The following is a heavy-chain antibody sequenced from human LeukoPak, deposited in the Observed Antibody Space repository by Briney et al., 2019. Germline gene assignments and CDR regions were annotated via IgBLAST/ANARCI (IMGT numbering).Heavy chain of an antibody. J-gene: IGHJ4*02. CDR3: ATAGNYYDSSGYCC. D-gene: IGHD3-22*01. V-gene: IGHV1-24*01. CDR2: FDPEDGET. Sequence: ASVKVSCKVSGYTLTELSMHWVRQAPGKGLEGMGGFDPEDGETIYAQKFQGRVTMTEDTSTDTAYMELSSLRSEDTAVYYCATAGNYYDSSGYCCWGQGTLVTVSS. CDR1: GYTLTELS.